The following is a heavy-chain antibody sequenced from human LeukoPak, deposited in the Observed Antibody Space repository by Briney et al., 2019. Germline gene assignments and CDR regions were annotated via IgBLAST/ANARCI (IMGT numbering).Heavy chain of an antibody. CDR3: ARGSSGHYYIDY. Sequence: GGSLRLSCAASGFTFSSYAMHWVRQAPGKGLVWGAVIWYDGSIKYYADSVKGLFTISRDNSKNTLYLQMNSLRAEDTAVYYCARGSSGHYYIDYWGQGTLVTVSS. D-gene: IGHD6-19*01. CDR1: GFTFSSYA. V-gene: IGHV3-33*01. J-gene: IGHJ4*02. CDR2: IWYDGSIK.